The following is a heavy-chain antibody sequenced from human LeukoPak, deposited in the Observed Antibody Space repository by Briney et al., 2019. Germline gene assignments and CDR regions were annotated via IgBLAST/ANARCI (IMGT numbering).Heavy chain of an antibody. CDR2: INPSGGFT. Sequence: ASVTVSCEASGYTFSRFYIHWVRQAPGQGLEWMGAINPSGGFTNYAQKFQDRVTMTSDTSTSTVNIELSHLRSEDTAVYSCARGRDCSGSLNWFDPWGQGTLVTVSS. CDR3: ARGRDCSGSLNWFDP. J-gene: IGHJ5*02. V-gene: IGHV1-46*01. D-gene: IGHD3-10*02. CDR1: GYTFSRFY.